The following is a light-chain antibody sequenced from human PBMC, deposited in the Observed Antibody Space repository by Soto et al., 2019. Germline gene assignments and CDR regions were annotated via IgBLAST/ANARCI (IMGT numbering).Light chain of an antibody. Sequence: IHMTQSPSTLSGSVGDRVTITCRASQTISSWLAWYQQKPGKAPKLLIYTASTLKSGAPSCCSGGGAGAYSTLTISSLPHDDVATYCCQRYSTLWSFGQGTKVDIK. CDR1: QTISSW. CDR3: QRYSTLWS. V-gene: IGKV1-5*03. J-gene: IGKJ1*01. CDR2: TAS.